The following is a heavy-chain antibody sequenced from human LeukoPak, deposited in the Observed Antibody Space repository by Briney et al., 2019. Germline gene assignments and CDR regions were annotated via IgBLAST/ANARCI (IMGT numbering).Heavy chain of an antibody. J-gene: IGHJ1*01. CDR2: INHSGST. D-gene: IGHD2-15*01. Sequence: PSETLSLTCAVFGGSFSGYYWSWLRQPPGKGLEWIGEINHSGSTNSNSSLKSRVTMSVDTSKSQFSLKLEYVTAADTAVYYCARGGGFFHHWGQGTLVIVSP. CDR1: GGSFSGYY. CDR3: ARGGGFFHH. V-gene: IGHV4-34*01.